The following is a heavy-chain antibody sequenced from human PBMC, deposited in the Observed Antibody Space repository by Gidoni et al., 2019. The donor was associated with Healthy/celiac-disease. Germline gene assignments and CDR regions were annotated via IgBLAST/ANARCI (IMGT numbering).Heavy chain of an antibody. D-gene: IGHD2-15*01. CDR3: ARDRAGYCSGGSCQDIGY. Sequence: QVQLVQPGAEVKKPGASVMVSCMASGYTFTSSGISWVRQVPGQGLEWMGWISAYNGNTNYAQKLQGRVTMTTDTSTSTAYMELRSLRSDDTAVYYCARDRAGYCSGGSCQDIGYWGQGTLVTVSS. J-gene: IGHJ4*02. CDR1: GYTFTSSG. V-gene: IGHV1-18*04. CDR2: ISAYNGNT.